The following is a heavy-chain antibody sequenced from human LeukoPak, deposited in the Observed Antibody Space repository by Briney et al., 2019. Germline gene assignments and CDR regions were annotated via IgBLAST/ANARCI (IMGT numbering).Heavy chain of an antibody. CDR3: ARLGYCSSTSCYTHYYGMDV. CDR1: GGSISSSRYY. D-gene: IGHD2-2*02. J-gene: IGHJ6*02. Sequence: SETLSLTCTVSGGSISSSRYYWSWIRQPPGKGLEWIGEINHSGSTNYNPSLKSRVTISVDTSKNQFSLKLSSVTAADTAVYYCARLGYCSSTSCYTHYYGMDVWGQGTTVTVSS. CDR2: INHSGST. V-gene: IGHV4-39*07.